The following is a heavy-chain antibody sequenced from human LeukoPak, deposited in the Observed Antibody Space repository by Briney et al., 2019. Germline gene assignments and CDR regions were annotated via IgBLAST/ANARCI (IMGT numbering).Heavy chain of an antibody. CDR1: GGSFSGYY. Sequence: SETLSLTCAVYGGSFSGYYWSWIRQPPGKGLEWIGEINHSGGTNYNPSLKSRVTISVDTSKNQFSLKLSSVTAADTAVYYCARLWFHYYGGYFDYWGQGTLVTVSS. V-gene: IGHV4-34*01. J-gene: IGHJ4*02. CDR2: INHSGGT. CDR3: ARLWFHYYGGYFDY. D-gene: IGHD3-10*01.